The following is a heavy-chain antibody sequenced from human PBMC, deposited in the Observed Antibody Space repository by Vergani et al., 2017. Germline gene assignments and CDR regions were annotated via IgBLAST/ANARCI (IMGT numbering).Heavy chain of an antibody. CDR1: GCPMSGYY. Sequence: QVRLQESGPGLVKPSETLSLTCSVSGCPMSGYYWSWIRQPPGKELEWIGYMYHSGSTNYNPSLETRVTISGDTSKNQFSLKLNSVTAADTAVYYCGRVADFYGLGSRLLDLWGQGILVTVSS. CDR3: GRVADFYGLGSRLLDL. J-gene: IGHJ5*02. CDR2: MYHSGST. V-gene: IGHV4-59*01. D-gene: IGHD3-10*01.